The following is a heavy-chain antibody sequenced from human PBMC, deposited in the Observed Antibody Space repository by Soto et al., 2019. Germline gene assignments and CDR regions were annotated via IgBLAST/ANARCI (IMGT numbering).Heavy chain of an antibody. D-gene: IGHD2-15*01. CDR3: ARDYGGGWGFGDWYYYGMDV. J-gene: IGHJ6*02. CDR1: GYTFTGYY. Sequence: ASVKVSCKASGYTFTGYYMHWVRQAPGQGLEWMGWINPNSGGTNYAQKFQGRVTMTRDTSISTAYMELSRLRSDDTAVYYCARDYGGGWGFGDWYYYGMDVWGQGTTVTVSS. CDR2: INPNSGGT. V-gene: IGHV1-2*02.